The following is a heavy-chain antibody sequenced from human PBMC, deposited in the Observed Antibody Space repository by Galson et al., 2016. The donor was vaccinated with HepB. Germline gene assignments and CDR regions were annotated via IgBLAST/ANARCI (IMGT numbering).Heavy chain of an antibody. CDR2: SDRPNGDT. D-gene: IGHD3-9*01. Sequence: SVKVSCKASGYTFTDYHIQWVRQAPGQGLEWVGRSDRPNGDTKYAQRFQGRVTITRDTSASTAHMELTSLTSEDTAVYYCASSLGLQYFDWLLMSYWGQGTLVTVSS. V-gene: IGHV1-2*06. CDR3: ASSLGLQYFDWLLMSY. CDR1: GYTFTDYH. J-gene: IGHJ4*02.